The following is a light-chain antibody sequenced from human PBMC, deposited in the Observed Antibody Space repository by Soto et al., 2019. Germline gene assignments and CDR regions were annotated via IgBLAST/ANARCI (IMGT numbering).Light chain of an antibody. CDR1: SSDVGGYNS. CDR2: EVS. Sequence: QSVLTQPPSASGSHGQSVTISCTGTSSDVGGYNSVSWYQQHPGKAPKLMIYEVSKRPSGVPGRFSGSKSGNTASLTVSGLQAEDEADYYCCSYAGSNNLGVFGTGTKVTVL. CDR3: CSYAGSNNLGV. V-gene: IGLV2-8*01. J-gene: IGLJ1*01.